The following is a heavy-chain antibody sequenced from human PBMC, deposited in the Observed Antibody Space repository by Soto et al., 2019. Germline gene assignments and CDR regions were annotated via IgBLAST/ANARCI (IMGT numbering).Heavy chain of an antibody. D-gene: IGHD6-25*01. CDR2: VDNSGNT. CDR1: SGSISTYY. CDR3: ARGRISAAANWFDP. J-gene: IGHJ5*02. V-gene: IGHV4-59*01. Sequence: QVQLQESGPGLVKPSETLSLTCTVSSGSISTYYWSWIRRPPGQGLEWIGCVDNSGNTDYNPSLKSRVTISVDTSKNQFSLKMNSMTAADTAVYYCARGRISAAANWFDPWGQGTLVTVSS.